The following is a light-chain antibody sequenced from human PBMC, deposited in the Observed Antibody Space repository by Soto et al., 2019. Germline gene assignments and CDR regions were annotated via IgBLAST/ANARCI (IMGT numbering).Light chain of an antibody. V-gene: IGLV2-14*03. CDR3: SSYTSSSTFYV. Sequence: QSALNQPASVSGSPGQSITISCTGTSSDVGGYNYVSWYEHYPGKAPKLMIYDVSNRPSGVSNRFSGSKSGNTASLTISGLQAEDEADYYCSSYTSSSTFYVFGTGTKVTVL. J-gene: IGLJ1*01. CDR1: SSDVGGYNY. CDR2: DVS.